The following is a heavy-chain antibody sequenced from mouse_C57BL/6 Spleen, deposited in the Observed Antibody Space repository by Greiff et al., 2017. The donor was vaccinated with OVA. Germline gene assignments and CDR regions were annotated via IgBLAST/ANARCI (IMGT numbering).Heavy chain of an antibody. D-gene: IGHD2-2*01. Sequence: QVQLQQSGAELVKPGASVKISCKASGYAFSSYWMNWVKQRPGTGLEWIGQIYPGDGDTNYNGKFKGKATLTADKSSSTAYMQLSSLTSEDSAVYFCARVMVTMRYYFDYWGQGTTLTVSS. CDR2: IYPGDGDT. V-gene: IGHV1-80*01. J-gene: IGHJ2*01. CDR3: ARVMVTMRYYFDY. CDR1: GYAFSSYW.